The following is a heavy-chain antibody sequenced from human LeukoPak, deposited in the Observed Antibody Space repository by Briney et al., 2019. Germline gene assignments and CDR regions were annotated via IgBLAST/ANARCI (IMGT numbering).Heavy chain of an antibody. CDR1: GFTFSRYW. J-gene: IGHJ4*02. CDR2: MKQDGSDK. V-gene: IGHV3-7*02. CDR3: ARGSSWSYDY. D-gene: IGHD6-13*01. Sequence: GGSLRLSCAASGFTFSRYWTNWVRQAPGKGLEWVANMKQDGSDKSYVDSVKGRFTISRDNAKSSLYLQMSSLRAEDTAVYYCARGSSWSYDYWGRGTLVTVSS.